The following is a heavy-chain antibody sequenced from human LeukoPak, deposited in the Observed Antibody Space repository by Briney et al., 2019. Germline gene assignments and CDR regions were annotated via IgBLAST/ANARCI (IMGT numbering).Heavy chain of an antibody. J-gene: IGHJ5*02. Sequence: SETLSLTCTVSGGSISSSSYYWGWIRQPPGKGLEWIGGIYYSGSTYYNPSLKSRVTISVDTSKNQFSLKLSSVTAADTAVYYCARGGGGFDPWGQGTLVTVSS. V-gene: IGHV4-39*07. D-gene: IGHD3-16*01. CDR2: IYYSGST. CDR1: GGSISSSSYY. CDR3: ARGGGGFDP.